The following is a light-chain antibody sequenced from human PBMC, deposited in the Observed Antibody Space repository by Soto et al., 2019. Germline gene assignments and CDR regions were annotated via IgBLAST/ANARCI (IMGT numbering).Light chain of an antibody. V-gene: IGLV2-14*01. CDR1: SRDVGAYKF. Sequence: SVLTQPASVSGSPGQSITISCTGTSRDVGAYKFVSWYQQHPGQGPKLLIYEVANRPSGVSNRFSGSRSGNTASLTISGLQADDEGVYYCSSYTSSATRLFGGGTKLTVL. J-gene: IGLJ2*01. CDR3: SSYTSSATRL. CDR2: EVA.